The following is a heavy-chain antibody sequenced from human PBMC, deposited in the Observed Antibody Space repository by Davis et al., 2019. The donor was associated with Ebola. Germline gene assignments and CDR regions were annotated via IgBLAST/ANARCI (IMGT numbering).Heavy chain of an antibody. D-gene: IGHD2-15*01. CDR2: INPNSGDT. CDR1: GYTFTGYS. J-gene: IGHJ4*02. Sequence: AASVKVSCKASGYTFTGYSIYWVRQAPGQGLEWMGWINPNSGDTKYSQKFQGWVTMTRETPISTAYMELNRLTSDDTAVYYCARDRVCSGATCYAYFDFWGQGTLVTVSS. CDR3: ARDRVCSGATCYAYFDF. V-gene: IGHV1-2*04.